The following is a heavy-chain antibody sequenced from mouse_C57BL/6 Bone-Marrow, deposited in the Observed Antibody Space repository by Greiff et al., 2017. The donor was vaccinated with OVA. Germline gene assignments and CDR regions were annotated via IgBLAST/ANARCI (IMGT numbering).Heavy chain of an antibody. V-gene: IGHV1-50*01. D-gene: IGHD1-1*01. CDR2: IDPSDSYP. CDR3: VSSYDFDY. J-gene: IGHJ2*01. Sequence: QVQLQQPGAELVKPGASVKLSCKASGYTFTSYWMQWVKQRPGQGLEWIGEIDPSDSYPNYNQKFKGKATLTVDTSSSTSYMQLSSLTSYDSAVYYCVSSYDFDYWGQGTTLTVSS. CDR1: GYTFTSYW.